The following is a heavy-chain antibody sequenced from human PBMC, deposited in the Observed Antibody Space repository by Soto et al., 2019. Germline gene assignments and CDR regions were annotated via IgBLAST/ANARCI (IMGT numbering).Heavy chain of an antibody. CDR2: VYYRGRS. D-gene: IGHD4-4*01. CDR3: VSKRTTVITKAYFDY. V-gene: IGHV4-39*01. CDR1: GASVTNSSYY. Sequence: XGTLSLTFTFPGASVTNSSYYWGWIRQSPGKGLEWIGSVYYRGRSYSKSSVKSRVTISVDTSKNQFSLNLNSVTASDTAVYFCVSKRTTVITKAYFDYWGPGALVTVSS. J-gene: IGHJ4*02.